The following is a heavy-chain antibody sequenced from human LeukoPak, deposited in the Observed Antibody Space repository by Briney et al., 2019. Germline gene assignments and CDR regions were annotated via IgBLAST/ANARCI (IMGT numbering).Heavy chain of an antibody. D-gene: IGHD3-10*01. V-gene: IGHV3-48*01. Sequence: PGGSLRLSCAASGFILSSYSMHWVRQAPGKGLEWVSYISSSSNSIQYAESVKGRFTISRDNAKDSLFLQMNSLRAEDTAVYYCAKEPGYYFDYWGQGTLVTVSS. CDR3: AKEPGYYFDY. J-gene: IGHJ4*02. CDR1: GFILSSYS. CDR2: ISSSSNSI.